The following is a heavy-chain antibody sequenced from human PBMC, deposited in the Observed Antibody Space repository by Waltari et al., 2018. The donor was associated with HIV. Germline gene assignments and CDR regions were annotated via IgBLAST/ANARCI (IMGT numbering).Heavy chain of an antibody. J-gene: IGHJ6*02. V-gene: IGHV4-38-2*01. D-gene: IGHD2-15*01. CDR3: ARVGCSGGSCYSRYYGMDV. CDR1: GYSISSGYY. Sequence: QLQLQESGPGLVKPSETLSLTCAVSGYSISSGYYWGWIRQPPGKGLEWIGSIYHSGSTYYNPSLKSRVTISVDTSKNQFSLKLSSVTAADTAVYYCARVGCSGGSCYSRYYGMDVWGQGTTVTVSS. CDR2: IYHSGST.